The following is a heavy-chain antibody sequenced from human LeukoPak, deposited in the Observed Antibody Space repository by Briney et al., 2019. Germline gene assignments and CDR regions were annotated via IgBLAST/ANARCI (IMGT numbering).Heavy chain of an antibody. Sequence: SETLSLTCAVYGGSLGGYYWTWIRQPPGKGLEWIGEINHRGNTNYNPSLKTRVTISLDTSENQFSLRLSSVTAADTAVYYCARPNSCSSTTCSDAFDIWGPGTVVTVSS. CDR2: INHRGNT. V-gene: IGHV4-34*01. CDR3: ARPNSCSSTTCSDAFDI. D-gene: IGHD2-2*01. CDR1: GGSLGGYY. J-gene: IGHJ3*02.